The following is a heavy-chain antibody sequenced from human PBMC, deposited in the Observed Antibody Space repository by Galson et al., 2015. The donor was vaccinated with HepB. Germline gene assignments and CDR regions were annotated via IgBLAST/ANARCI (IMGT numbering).Heavy chain of an antibody. V-gene: IGHV4-34*01. CDR3: ARGRLRTQQAAFDI. CDR2: INHSGST. CDR1: GGSFSGYY. Sequence: LSLTCAVYGGSFSGYYWSWIRQPPGKGLEWIGEINHSGSTNYNPSLKSRVTISVDTSKNQFSLKLSSVTAADTAVYYCARGRLRTQQAAFDIWGQGTMVTVSS. J-gene: IGHJ3*02. D-gene: IGHD1-14*01.